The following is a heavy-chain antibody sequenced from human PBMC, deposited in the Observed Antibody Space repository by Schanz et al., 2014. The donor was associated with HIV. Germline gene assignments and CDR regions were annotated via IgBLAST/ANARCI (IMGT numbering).Heavy chain of an antibody. CDR1: GFPLRDYG. D-gene: IGHD3-3*01. CDR3: TRGRFLERGGMDV. V-gene: IGHV3-30*03. Sequence: QVQVVESGGGVVQPGRSLTLSCATTGFPLRDYGMHWVRQAAGKGLEWVAVISYDGRNKLYADSVKGRFTISRDNSNNTLYLQMNSLRAEDTAVYFCTRGRFLERGGMDVGGQGTAVTVSS. J-gene: IGHJ6*02. CDR2: ISYDGRNK.